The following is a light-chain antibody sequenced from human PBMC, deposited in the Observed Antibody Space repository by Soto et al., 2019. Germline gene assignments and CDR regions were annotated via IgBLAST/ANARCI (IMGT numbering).Light chain of an antibody. Sequence: QSALTQPASVSGSPGQSITITCIGTSSDVGGYNYVSWHQQHPGKAPKLMIYEVTNRPSGVSNRFSGSKSGTTASLTISGLQAEDEADYYCSSYTTSSTWVFGGGTKVTVL. CDR2: EVT. J-gene: IGLJ3*02. CDR3: SSYTTSSTWV. CDR1: SSDVGGYNY. V-gene: IGLV2-14*01.